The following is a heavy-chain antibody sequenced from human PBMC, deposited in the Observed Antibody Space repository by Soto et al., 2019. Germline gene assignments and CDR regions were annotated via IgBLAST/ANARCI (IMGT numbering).Heavy chain of an antibody. CDR1: GFSLSTSRMC. V-gene: IGHV2-70*01. Sequence: SGPTLVNPTQTLTLTCTFSGFSLSTSRMCVSWIRQPPGKALEWLALIDWDDDKYYSTSLKTRLTISKDTSKNQVVLTITNMDPVDTATYFCARIRVLWFGELPNHYGMDVWGQGTTVTV. D-gene: IGHD3-10*01. CDR2: IDWDDDK. CDR3: ARIRVLWFGELPNHYGMDV. J-gene: IGHJ6*02.